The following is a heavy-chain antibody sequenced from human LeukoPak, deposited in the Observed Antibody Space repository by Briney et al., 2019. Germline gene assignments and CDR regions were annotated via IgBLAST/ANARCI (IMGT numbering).Heavy chain of an antibody. CDR2: INHSGST. D-gene: IGHD6-6*01. J-gene: IGHJ5*02. CDR1: GGSFSGYY. V-gene: IGHV4-34*01. Sequence: SETLSLTCAVYGGSFSGYYWSWLRQPPGKGLEWIGEINHSGSTNYNPSLKSRVTISVDTSKNQFSLKLSSVTAADTAVYYCARQVPSSSSSDNWFDPWGQGTLVTVSS. CDR3: ARQVPSSSSSDNWFDP.